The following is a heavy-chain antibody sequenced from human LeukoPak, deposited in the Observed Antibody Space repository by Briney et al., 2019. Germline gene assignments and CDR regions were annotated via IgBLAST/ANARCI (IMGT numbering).Heavy chain of an antibody. Sequence: SETLSLTCTVSGGSISSNYWGWVRQPPGKGLEWIGYIYYSGSTNYNPSLKSRVTISLDTSKNQFSLNLSSVTAADTAVYYCARTVGTSSLGYSDYWGQGTLVTVSS. D-gene: IGHD6-6*01. CDR1: GGSISSNY. J-gene: IGHJ4*02. CDR3: ARTVGTSSLGYSDY. CDR2: IYYSGST. V-gene: IGHV4-59*08.